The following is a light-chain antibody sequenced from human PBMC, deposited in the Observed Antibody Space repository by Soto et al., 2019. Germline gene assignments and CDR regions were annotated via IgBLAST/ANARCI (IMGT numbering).Light chain of an antibody. CDR1: QNISNY. CDR3: QQSYSTPLT. J-gene: IGKJ4*01. Sequence: DIQMSQSPSSLSASVGDRGSITCGATQNISNYLNWYQQKPGKAPQVLIYAASSLQSGVPSRFSGSGFGTDFTLTISSLQPEDFATYYCQQSYSTPLTFGGGTKVDIK. CDR2: AAS. V-gene: IGKV1-39*01.